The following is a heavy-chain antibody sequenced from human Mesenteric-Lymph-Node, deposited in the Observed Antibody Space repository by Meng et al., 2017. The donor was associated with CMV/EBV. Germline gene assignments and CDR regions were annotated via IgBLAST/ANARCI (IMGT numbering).Heavy chain of an antibody. Sequence: ASGYTFSSYDIHWVRQAPGKGLEWVADIWYHGRAAYYADSVRGRFTISRDDSKSMLYLQMNSLRDDDTALYYCARDLAVGRIWFDPGGQGTLVTVSS. CDR2: IWYHGRAA. V-gene: IGHV3-33*01. D-gene: IGHD6-19*01. CDR1: GYTFSSYD. CDR3: ARDLAVGRIWFDP. J-gene: IGHJ5*02.